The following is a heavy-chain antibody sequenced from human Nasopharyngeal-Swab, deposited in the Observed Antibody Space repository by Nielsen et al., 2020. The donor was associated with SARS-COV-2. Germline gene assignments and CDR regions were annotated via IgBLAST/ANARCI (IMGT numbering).Heavy chain of an antibody. CDR1: GGSISSGTYY. Sequence: SETLSLTCTVSGGSISSGTYYWGWIRQPPGKGLEWIGTLYHSGSTYYNPSLKSRVTVSVDTSENQFSLRLTSVTAADTAVYYCARSQWQDHFDYWGQGSLVTVSS. D-gene: IGHD6-19*01. V-gene: IGHV4-39*07. J-gene: IGHJ4*02. CDR3: ARSQWQDHFDY. CDR2: LYHSGST.